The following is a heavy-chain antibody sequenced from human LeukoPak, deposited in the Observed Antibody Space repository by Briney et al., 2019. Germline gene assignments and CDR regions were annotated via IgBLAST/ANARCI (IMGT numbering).Heavy chain of an antibody. CDR1: GFTFSSYG. CDR3: AKGDSSSEGFDY. Sequence: GRSLRLSCAASGFTFSSYGMHWVRQAPGKGLEWVAVISYDGSNKYYADSVKGRFTISRDNSKNTLYLQMNSLRAEDTAAYYCAKGDSSSEGFDYWGQGTLVTVSS. D-gene: IGHD6-6*01. V-gene: IGHV3-30*18. CDR2: ISYDGSNK. J-gene: IGHJ4*02.